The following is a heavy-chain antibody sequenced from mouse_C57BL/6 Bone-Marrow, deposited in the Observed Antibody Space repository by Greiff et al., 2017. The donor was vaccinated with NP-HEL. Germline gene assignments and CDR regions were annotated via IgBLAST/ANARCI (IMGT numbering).Heavy chain of an antibody. D-gene: IGHD4-1*01. V-gene: IGHV1-61*01. J-gene: IGHJ2*01. CDR2: IYPSDSET. CDR1: GYTFTSYW. Sequence: QVHVKQPGAELVRPGSSVKLSCKASGYTFTSYWMDWVKQRPGQGLEWIGNIYPSDSETHYNQKFKDKATLTVDKSSSTAYMQLSSLTSEDSAVYYCAQRGLTEDYWGQGTTLTVSS. CDR3: AQRGLTEDY.